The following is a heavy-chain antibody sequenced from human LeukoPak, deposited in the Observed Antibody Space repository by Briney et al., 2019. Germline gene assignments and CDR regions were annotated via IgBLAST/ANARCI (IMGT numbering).Heavy chain of an antibody. CDR2: ISYDGSNK. J-gene: IGHJ4*02. D-gene: IGHD2-2*01. CDR3: AKDMSCSSISCPLDY. CDR1: GLTFSSYG. Sequence: GRSLRLSCAASGLTFSSYGMHWVRQAPGKGLEWVAVISYDGSNKNYADSVKGRFTISRDNSKNTLYLQMNSLRAEDTAAYYCAKDMSCSSISCPLDYWGQGTLVTVSS. V-gene: IGHV3-30*18.